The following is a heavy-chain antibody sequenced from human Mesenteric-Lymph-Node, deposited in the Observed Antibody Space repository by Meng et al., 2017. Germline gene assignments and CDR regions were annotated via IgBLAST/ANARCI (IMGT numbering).Heavy chain of an antibody. Sequence: GESLKISCAASGFTFSSYAMSWVRQAPGKGLEWVSAISGSGGSTYYADSVKGRFTISRDNAKNSLYLEMNSLGAEDTAQYYCAKLSRTAVDWGQGTLVTVSS. CDR3: AKLSRTAVD. CDR2: ISGSGGST. J-gene: IGHJ4*02. D-gene: IGHD6-19*01. CDR1: GFTFSSYA. V-gene: IGHV3-23*01.